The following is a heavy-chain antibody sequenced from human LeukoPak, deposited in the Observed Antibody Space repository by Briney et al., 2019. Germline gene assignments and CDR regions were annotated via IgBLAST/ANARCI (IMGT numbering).Heavy chain of an antibody. CDR1: GFTFSSYA. V-gene: IGHV3-23*01. CDR2: IGSSGDIT. J-gene: IGHJ4*02. Sequence: GGSLRLTCAASGFTFSSYAMSWVRQAPGMGLEWVSSIGSSGDITYYADSVKGRFTISRDNSKNTLYLQMNSLRAEDTAVYYCAKGTMARGFDYWGQGTLVTVSS. D-gene: IGHD3-10*01. CDR3: AKGTMARGFDY.